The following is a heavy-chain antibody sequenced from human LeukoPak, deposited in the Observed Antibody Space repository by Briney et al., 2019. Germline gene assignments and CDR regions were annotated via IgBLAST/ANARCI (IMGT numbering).Heavy chain of an antibody. V-gene: IGHV1-69*05. CDR3: ARDLGYCSGGSCRTFDY. D-gene: IGHD2-15*01. CDR2: IIPIFGTA. Sequence: SVKVSCKASGGTFSSYAISWVRQAPGQGLEWMGRIIPIFGTANYAQKFQGRVTITMDESTSTAYMELSSLRSEDTAVYYCARDLGYCSGGSCRTFDYWGQGTLVTVSS. CDR1: GGTFSSYA. J-gene: IGHJ4*02.